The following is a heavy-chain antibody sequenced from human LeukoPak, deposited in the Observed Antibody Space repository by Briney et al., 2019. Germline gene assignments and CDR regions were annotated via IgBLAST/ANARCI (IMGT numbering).Heavy chain of an antibody. Sequence: SGGSLRLSCAASGFTFSSYSMNWVRQAPGKGLEWVSSISSSSSYIYYADSVKGRFTISRDNAKNSLYLQMNSLRAEDTAVYYCAKESVAGSNAFDIWGQGTMVTVSS. J-gene: IGHJ3*02. V-gene: IGHV3-21*01. CDR1: GFTFSSYS. CDR3: AKESVAGSNAFDI. CDR2: ISSSSSYI. D-gene: IGHD6-19*01.